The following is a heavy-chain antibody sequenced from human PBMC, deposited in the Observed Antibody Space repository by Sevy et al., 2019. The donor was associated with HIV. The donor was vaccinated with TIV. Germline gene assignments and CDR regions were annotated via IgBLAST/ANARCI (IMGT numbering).Heavy chain of an antibody. Sequence: GGSLRLSCAASGFTFDDYTMHWVRQAPGKGLEWVSLISWDGGSTYYADSVKGRFTISRDNSKNPLYLQMNSLRTEDTALYYCAREDSSSSQLGAFDIWGQGTMVTVSS. CDR1: GFTFDDYT. CDR2: ISWDGGST. D-gene: IGHD6-6*01. V-gene: IGHV3-43*01. CDR3: AREDSSSSQLGAFDI. J-gene: IGHJ3*02.